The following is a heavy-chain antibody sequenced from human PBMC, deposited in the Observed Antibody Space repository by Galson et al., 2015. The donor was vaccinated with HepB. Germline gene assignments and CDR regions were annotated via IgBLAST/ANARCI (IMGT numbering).Heavy chain of an antibody. CDR2: IRSDGGGPR. V-gene: IGHV3-30*02. D-gene: IGHD3-16*01. Sequence: SLRLSCAASGVTFSNYGLHWVRQAPGEGLEWLAFIRSDGGGPRYYADSAKGRFTISTETYKNTLYLQMNGLRPEDTAVYFCALEIRMGAFYFDFWGQGTLVTVSS. CDR1: GVTFSNYG. CDR3: ALEIRMGAFYFDF. J-gene: IGHJ4*02.